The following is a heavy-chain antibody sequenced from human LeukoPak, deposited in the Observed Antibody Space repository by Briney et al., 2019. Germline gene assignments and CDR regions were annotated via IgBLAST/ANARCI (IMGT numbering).Heavy chain of an antibody. CDR2: ISSSGSTI. J-gene: IGHJ4*02. D-gene: IGHD2-2*01. V-gene: IGHV3-48*03. Sequence: GGSLRLSCAASGFTFSSYEMNWVRQAPGKGLEWVSYISSSGSTIYYADSVKGRFTISRDNAKNSLYLQMNSLRAEDTAFYYCAKDLGYCSSTTCYGFDYWGQGTLVTVSS. CDR3: AKDLGYCSSTTCYGFDY. CDR1: GFTFSSYE.